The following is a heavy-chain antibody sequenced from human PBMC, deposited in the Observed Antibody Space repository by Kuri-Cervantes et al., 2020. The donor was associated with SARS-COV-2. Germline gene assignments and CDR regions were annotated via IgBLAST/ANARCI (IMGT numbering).Heavy chain of an antibody. D-gene: IGHD2-15*01. CDR2: ISSSSSYI. CDR1: GFTFSSYS. J-gene: IGHJ6*03. Sequence: ETLSLTCAASGFTFSSYSMNWVRQAPGKGLEWVSSISSSSSYIYYADSVKGRFTISRDNAKNSLYLQMNSLRVEDTAVYYCAREGAWGYCSGGSCYYYYMDVWGKGTTVTVSS. V-gene: IGHV3-21*01. CDR3: AREGAWGYCSGGSCYYYYMDV.